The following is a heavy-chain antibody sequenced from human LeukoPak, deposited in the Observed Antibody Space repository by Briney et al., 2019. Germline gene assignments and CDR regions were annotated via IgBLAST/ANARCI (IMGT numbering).Heavy chain of an antibody. D-gene: IGHD6-19*01. V-gene: IGHV3-66*01. CDR2: IYSGGST. CDR1: GFTVSSNY. Sequence: GGSLRLSCAASGFTVSSNYMSWVRQAPGKGLEWVSVIYSGGSTYYADSVKGRFTISRDNSKNTLYLQMNSLRAEDTAVYCCARERYSSGWYDILDYWGQGTLVTVSS. J-gene: IGHJ4*02. CDR3: ARERYSSGWYDILDY.